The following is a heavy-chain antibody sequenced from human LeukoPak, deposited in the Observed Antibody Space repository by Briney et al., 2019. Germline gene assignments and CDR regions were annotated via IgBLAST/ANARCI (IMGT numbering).Heavy chain of an antibody. Sequence: PGGSLRLSCAASGFTFSSYSMNWVRQAPGKGLEWVSSISSSSSYIYYADSLKGRFSMSRDNAKNSLFLQMNSLRAEDTALYYCARNLYDSSGYYIEAFDIWGQGTMVTVSS. D-gene: IGHD3-22*01. V-gene: IGHV3-21*01. CDR3: ARNLYDSSGYYIEAFDI. CDR2: ISSSSSYI. J-gene: IGHJ3*02. CDR1: GFTFSSYS.